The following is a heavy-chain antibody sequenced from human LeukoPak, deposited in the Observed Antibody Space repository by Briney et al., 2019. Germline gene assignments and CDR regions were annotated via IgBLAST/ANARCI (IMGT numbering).Heavy chain of an antibody. V-gene: IGHV4-4*07. Sequence: SETLSLTCTVSGGSISGYYWSWIRQPAGKGLEWIGRIYTSGTTHDNPSLKSRVTMSVDTSKNQLSLKLSSVTAADTAVYYCARSAKWGYCSSTSCSLDYMDVWGKGTTVTVSS. J-gene: IGHJ6*03. CDR1: GGSISGYY. CDR2: IYTSGTT. D-gene: IGHD2-2*01. CDR3: ARSAKWGYCSSTSCSLDYMDV.